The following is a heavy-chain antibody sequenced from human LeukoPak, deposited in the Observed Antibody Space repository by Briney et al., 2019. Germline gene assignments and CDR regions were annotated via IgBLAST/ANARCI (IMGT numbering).Heavy chain of an antibody. CDR1: GFTFSDHY. Sequence: GGSLRLSCAASGFTFSDHYMDWVRQAPGKGLEWVGRTRNKANSYTTEYAASVKGRFTTSRDDSKNSLYLQMNSLKTEDTAVYYCARVNYDILTGYYLFDYWGQGTLVTVSS. J-gene: IGHJ4*02. CDR2: TRNKANSYTT. CDR3: ARVNYDILTGYYLFDY. V-gene: IGHV3-72*01. D-gene: IGHD3-9*01.